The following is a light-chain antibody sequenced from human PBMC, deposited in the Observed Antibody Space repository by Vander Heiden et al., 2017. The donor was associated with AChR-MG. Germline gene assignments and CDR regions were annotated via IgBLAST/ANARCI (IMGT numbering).Light chain of an antibody. CDR2: QDS. V-gene: IGLV3-1*01. CDR3: QAWDSSTRHGV. Sequence: SYELTQPPSVSVSPGQTASITCSGDKLGDKYACWYQQKPGQSPVLVVYQDSKRPSGIPERFSGSNSGNTATLTISGTQAMDEADYYCQAWDSSTRHGVFGGGTKLTGL. CDR1: KLGDKY. J-gene: IGLJ2*01.